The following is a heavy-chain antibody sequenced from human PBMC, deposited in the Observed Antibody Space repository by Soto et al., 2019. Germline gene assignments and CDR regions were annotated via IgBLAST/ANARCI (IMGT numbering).Heavy chain of an antibody. D-gene: IGHD3-3*01. Sequence: GESLKISCKGSGYSFTSYWIGWVRQMPGKGLEWMGIIYPGDSDTRYSPSFQGQVTISADKSISTAYLQWSSLKASDTAMYYCARGYYYFWSGYQNEDYYYGMDVWGQGTTVTVSS. J-gene: IGHJ6*02. CDR2: IYPGDSDT. CDR3: ARGYYYFWSGYQNEDYYYGMDV. V-gene: IGHV5-51*01. CDR1: GYSFTSYW.